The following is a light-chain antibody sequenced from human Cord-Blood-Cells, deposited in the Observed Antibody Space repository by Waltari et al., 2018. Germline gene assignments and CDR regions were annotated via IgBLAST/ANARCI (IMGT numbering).Light chain of an antibody. Sequence: EIVLTQSPGTLSLSPGERATSPCRASQSVSSSYLAWYQQKPGQAPRLLIYGASSRATGIPDRFSGSGSGTDFTLTIGRLEPEDFAVYYCQQYGSSPYTFGQGTKLEIK. CDR3: QQYGSSPYT. V-gene: IGKV3-20*01. CDR2: GAS. CDR1: QSVSSSY. J-gene: IGKJ2*01.